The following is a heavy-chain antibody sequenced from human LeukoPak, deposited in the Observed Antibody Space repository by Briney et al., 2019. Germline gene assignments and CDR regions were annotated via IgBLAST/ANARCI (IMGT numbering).Heavy chain of an antibody. D-gene: IGHD3-22*01. CDR3: ANSRSGYLVYYFDY. Sequence: PGGSLRLSCAAPGFTFSSYAMSWVRQAPGKGLEWVSAISGSGGSTYYADSVKGRFTISRDNSKNTLYLQMNSLRAEDTAVYYCANSRSGYLVYYFDYWGQGTLVTVSS. V-gene: IGHV3-23*01. CDR2: ISGSGGST. CDR1: GFTFSSYA. J-gene: IGHJ4*02.